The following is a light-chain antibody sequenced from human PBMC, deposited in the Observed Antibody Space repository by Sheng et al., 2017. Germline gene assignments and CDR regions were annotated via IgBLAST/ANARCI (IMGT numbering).Light chain of an antibody. CDR1: QNIGPN. CDR2: GAS. J-gene: IGKJ2*01. V-gene: IGKV3-15*01. Sequence: EIVMTQSPATLSVSPGETATLSCRTSQNIGPNLAWYQQTPGQAPRLLIFGASTRASGTAARFSGSGSGTQFTLTVSSLRSEDFAVYYCQQYNNWPYTFGPGDRRWRS. CDR3: QQYNNWPYT.